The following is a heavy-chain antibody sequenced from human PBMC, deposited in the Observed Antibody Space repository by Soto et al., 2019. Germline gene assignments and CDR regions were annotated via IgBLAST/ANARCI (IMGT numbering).Heavy chain of an antibody. V-gene: IGHV1-46*01. Sequence: ASVKGACKASGYTFTSYYRHWVRQATGQGPEWVGIINPSGGSTSYAQNFQGRITMTGDTSTSTVYMELSSLRSEDTAVYYCARALPRIAASREGDYWGQGTLVTVS. J-gene: IGHJ4*02. CDR2: INPSGGST. CDR1: GYTFTSYY. D-gene: IGHD6-6*01. CDR3: ARALPRIAASREGDY.